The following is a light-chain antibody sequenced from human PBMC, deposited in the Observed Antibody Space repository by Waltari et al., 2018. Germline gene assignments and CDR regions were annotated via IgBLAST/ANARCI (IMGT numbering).Light chain of an antibody. V-gene: IGKV1-5*03. CDR3: QQYSSFST. CDR2: MAS. J-gene: IGKJ2*01. CDR1: QSVGTW. Sequence: DIQRTQSPSTLSASVGDRVTISCRASQSVGTWLAWYQQKPGKAPKLLIYMASSLESGVPSRFSGSGSGTEFTLTISSLQPDDFATYSCQQYSSFSTFGQGTKV.